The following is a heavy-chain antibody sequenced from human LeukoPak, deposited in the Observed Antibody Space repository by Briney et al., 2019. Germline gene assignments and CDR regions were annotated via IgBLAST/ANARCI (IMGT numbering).Heavy chain of an antibody. CDR1: GFTFTYSW. Sequence: GGSLRLSCAASGFTFTYSWMHWVRQVPGKGLVWVSRINGDKSITSYADSVKGRFTISRDNAKNSLYLQMNSLRAEDTAVYYCTREDHSNYNYWGQGTLVTVSS. CDR2: INGDKSIT. J-gene: IGHJ4*02. D-gene: IGHD4-11*01. V-gene: IGHV3-74*01. CDR3: TREDHSNYNY.